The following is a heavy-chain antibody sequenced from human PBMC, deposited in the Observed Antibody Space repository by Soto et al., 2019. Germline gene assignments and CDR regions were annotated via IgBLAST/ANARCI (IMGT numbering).Heavy chain of an antibody. J-gene: IGHJ6*02. Sequence: SETLSLTCAVYGGSFIGYYWSWIRQPPGKGLEWIGEINHSGSTNYNPSLKSRVTISVDTSKNQFSLKLSSVTAADTAVYYCARVRDGYNYYYYYYGMDVWGQGTTVTVSS. CDR1: GGSFIGYY. CDR3: ARVRDGYNYYYYYYGMDV. CDR2: INHSGST. D-gene: IGHD5-12*01. V-gene: IGHV4-34*01.